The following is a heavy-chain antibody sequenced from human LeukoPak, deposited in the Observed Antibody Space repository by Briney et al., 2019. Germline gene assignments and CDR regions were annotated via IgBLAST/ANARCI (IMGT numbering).Heavy chain of an antibody. D-gene: IGHD5-18*01. CDR3: ARDFRAAMVSDWFDP. V-gene: IGHV1-2*02. CDR1: GYTFTGYY. J-gene: IGHJ5*02. Sequence: ASVKVSCKASGYTFTGYYMHWVRQAPGQGLEWMGWINPNTGDTNYAQKFQGRVTMTRDTSSSTAYMELSRLRSDDTAVYYCARDFRAAMVSDWFDPWGQGTLVTVSS. CDR2: INPNTGDT.